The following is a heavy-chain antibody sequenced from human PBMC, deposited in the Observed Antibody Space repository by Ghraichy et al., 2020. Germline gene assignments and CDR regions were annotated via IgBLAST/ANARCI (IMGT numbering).Heavy chain of an antibody. Sequence: SQTLSLTCAISGDSVSSNSAAWNWIRQSPSRGLEWLGRTYYRSKWYNDYAVSVKSRITINPDTSKNQFSLQLNSVTPEDTAVYYCAREPLITMIVVGDNWAIYGMDVWGQGTTVTVSS. CDR2: TYYRSKWYN. V-gene: IGHV6-1*01. CDR3: AREPLITMIVVGDNWAIYGMDV. CDR1: GDSVSSNSAA. D-gene: IGHD3-22*01. J-gene: IGHJ6*02.